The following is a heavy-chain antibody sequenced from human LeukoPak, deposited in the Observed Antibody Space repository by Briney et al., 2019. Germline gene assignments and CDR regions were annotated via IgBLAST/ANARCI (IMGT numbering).Heavy chain of an antibody. V-gene: IGHV3-11*04. CDR2: ISSSGSTI. CDR3: ARDLTYSSGWYELDY. Sequence: GGSLRLSCAASGFTFSNAWMSWVRQAPGKGLEWVSYISSSGSTIYYADSVKGRFTISRDNAKNSLYLQMNSLRAEDTAVYYCARDLTYSSGWYELDYWGQGTLVTVSS. D-gene: IGHD6-19*01. J-gene: IGHJ4*02. CDR1: GFTFSNAW.